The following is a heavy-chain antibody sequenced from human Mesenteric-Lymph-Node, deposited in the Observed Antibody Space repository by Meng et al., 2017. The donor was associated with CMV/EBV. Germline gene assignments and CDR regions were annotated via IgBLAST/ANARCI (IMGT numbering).Heavy chain of an antibody. CDR1: GYTFTGYY. Sequence: ASVKVSCKASGYTFTGYYMHWVRQAPGQGLEWMGWINPNSGGTNYAQKFQGRVTMTRDTSISTAYMELSSLRSEDTAVYYCARGLSTPGYCSSTSCLYYYYYGMDVWGQGTTVTVSS. D-gene: IGHD2-2*03. CDR2: INPNSGGT. J-gene: IGHJ6*02. V-gene: IGHV1-2*02. CDR3: ARGLSTPGYCSSTSCLYYYYYGMDV.